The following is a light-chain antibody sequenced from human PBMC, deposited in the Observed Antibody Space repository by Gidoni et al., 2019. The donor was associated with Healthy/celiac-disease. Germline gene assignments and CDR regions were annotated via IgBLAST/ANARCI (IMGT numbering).Light chain of an antibody. CDR3: ETWDSNTVV. CDR1: SGHSSYI. CDR2: LEGSGSY. V-gene: IGLV4-60*02. Sequence: QPVLTQSSSASASLGSSVKLTCTLSSGHSSYIIAWHQKQPGKAPRYLMKLEGSGSYNKGSGVPDRFSGSSSGADRYLTISNLQFEDEADYYCETWDSNTVVFGGGTKLTVL. J-gene: IGLJ2*01.